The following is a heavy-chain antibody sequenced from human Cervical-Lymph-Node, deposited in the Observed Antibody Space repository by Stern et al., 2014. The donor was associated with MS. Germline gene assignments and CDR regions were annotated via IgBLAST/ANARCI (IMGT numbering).Heavy chain of an antibody. CDR2: ISDGGST. Sequence: VQLEESGPGLVKPSQPLSLTCPVSGASINRGHSYWYWIPPHPGHGLAWVGYISDGGSTNYNPSLKGRVTIAGDTSQKQFSLKVTAANAADTAVYYCARDAGCTDGDRNYGMDVWGQGTTVTVSS. J-gene: IGHJ6*02. V-gene: IGHV4-30-4*01. CDR3: ARDAGCTDGDRNYGMDV. D-gene: IGHD2-8*01. CDR1: GASINRGHSY.